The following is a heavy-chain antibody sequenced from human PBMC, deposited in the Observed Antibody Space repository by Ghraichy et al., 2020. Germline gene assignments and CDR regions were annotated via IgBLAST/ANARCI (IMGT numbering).Heavy chain of an antibody. J-gene: IGHJ5*02. V-gene: IGHV4-34*01. CDR2: INHSGST. D-gene: IGHD2-15*01. CDR1: GGSFSGYY. CDR3: ARVGSRLVVVAATPYIAVAWFDP. Sequence: GSLRLSCAVYGGSFSGYYWSWIRQPPGQGLEWIGEINHSGSTNYNPSLKSRVTISVDTSKNQFSLKLSSVTAADTAVYYCARVGSRLVVVAATPYIAVAWFDPWGQGTLVTVSS.